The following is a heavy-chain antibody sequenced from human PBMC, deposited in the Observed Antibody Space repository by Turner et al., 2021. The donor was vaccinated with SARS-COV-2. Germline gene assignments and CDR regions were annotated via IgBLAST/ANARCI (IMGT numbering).Heavy chain of an antibody. D-gene: IGHD3-10*01. CDR2: FDPEDAET. V-gene: IGHV1-24*01. Sequence: QVQLVQSGAEVKKPGASVKVSCKVSGYTLIELSMHWVRQAPGKGLEWMGCFDPEDAETIYAQKFQGRVTMTEDTSTDTAYMELSSLRSEDTAVYYCASSFSVRGVKGDFDYWGQGTLVTVSS. J-gene: IGHJ4*02. CDR1: GYTLIELS. CDR3: ASSFSVRGVKGDFDY.